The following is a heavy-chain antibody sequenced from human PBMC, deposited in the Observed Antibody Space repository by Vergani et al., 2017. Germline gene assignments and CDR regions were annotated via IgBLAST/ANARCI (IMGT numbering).Heavy chain of an antibody. CDR1: GGSISSGSYY. Sequence: QVQLQESGPGLVKPSQTLSLTCTVSGGSISSGSYYWSWIRQPAGRGLEWIGRIYTSGSTNYNPALKSRVTISVDTSKNQFSLKLSSVTSADTAVYYCARTLRLDWFDPWGQGTLVTVSS. J-gene: IGHJ5*02. CDR3: ARTLRLDWFDP. V-gene: IGHV4-61*02. D-gene: IGHD6-19*01. CDR2: IYTSGST.